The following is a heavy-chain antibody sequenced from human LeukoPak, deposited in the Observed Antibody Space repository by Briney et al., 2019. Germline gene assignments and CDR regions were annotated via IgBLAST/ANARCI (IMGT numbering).Heavy chain of an antibody. Sequence: ASVKVSRKASGYTFTTYGISWVRQAPGQGLEWMGWISGYNGNTNYAQKFRGRVTMTTDTSTSTAYMELRSLRSDDTAVYYCARASAQWSDYWGQGTLVTVSS. CDR2: ISGYNGNT. V-gene: IGHV1-18*01. J-gene: IGHJ4*02. D-gene: IGHD2-15*01. CDR3: ARASAQWSDY. CDR1: GYTFTTYG.